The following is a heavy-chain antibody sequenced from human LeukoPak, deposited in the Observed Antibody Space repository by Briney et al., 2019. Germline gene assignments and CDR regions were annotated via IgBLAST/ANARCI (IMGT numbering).Heavy chain of an antibody. D-gene: IGHD4-17*01. CDR1: GGSISSGSYF. V-gene: IGHV4-61*02. J-gene: IGHJ4*02. Sequence: SQTLSLTCTVSGGSISSGSYFWSWLRQSAGRGLEWIGRIDSSGNTNYNPSLKSRVTMSLDTSKKQFSLKLSSVTAADTAVYYCARGPSHGDYGDYWGQGTLVTVSS. CDR2: IDSSGNT. CDR3: ARGPSHGDYGDY.